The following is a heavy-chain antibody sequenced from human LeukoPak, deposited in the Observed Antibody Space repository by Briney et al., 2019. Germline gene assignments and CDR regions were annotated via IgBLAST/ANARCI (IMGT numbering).Heavy chain of an antibody. Sequence: GGSLRLSCAASGFTFSSYSRNWVRQAPGKGLEWVSYISSSSSTIYYADSVKGRFTISRDNAKNSLYLQMTSLRAEDTAVYYCARGDLGYCSSTSCPTFDHWGQGTLVTVSS. V-gene: IGHV3-48*01. CDR3: ARGDLGYCSSTSCPTFDH. D-gene: IGHD2-2*01. CDR1: GFTFSSYS. J-gene: IGHJ4*02. CDR2: ISSSSSTI.